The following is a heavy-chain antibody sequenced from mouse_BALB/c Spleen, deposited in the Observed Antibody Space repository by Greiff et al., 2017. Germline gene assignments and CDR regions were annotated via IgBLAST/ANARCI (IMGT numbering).Heavy chain of an antibody. J-gene: IGHJ4*01. CDR1: GYAFTNYW. CDR2: IYPGSGNT. CDR3: TIMGGNSLAMDY. Sequence: VQLQQSGAELVRPGTSVKISCKASGYAFTNYWLGWVKQRPGHGLEWIGDIYPGSGNTYYNEKFKGKATLTVDKSSSTAYMQLSSLTSEDSAVYYCTIMGGNSLAMDYWGQGTSVTVSS. V-gene: IGHV1-63*01. D-gene: IGHD2-1*01.